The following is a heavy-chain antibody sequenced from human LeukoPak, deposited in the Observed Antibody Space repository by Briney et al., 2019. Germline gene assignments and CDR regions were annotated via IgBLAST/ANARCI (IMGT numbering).Heavy chain of an antibody. J-gene: IGHJ4*02. CDR3: ARGAPSGSYLDY. CDR2: IYYSGST. D-gene: IGHD1-26*01. V-gene: IGHV4-59*01. Sequence: PSETLSLTCTVSGGSISSYYWSRIRQPPGKGLEWIGDIYYSGSTNYNPSLKSRVTISVDTFKNQFSLKLSSVTAADTAVYYCARGAPSGSYLDYWGQGTLVTVSS. CDR1: GGSISSYY.